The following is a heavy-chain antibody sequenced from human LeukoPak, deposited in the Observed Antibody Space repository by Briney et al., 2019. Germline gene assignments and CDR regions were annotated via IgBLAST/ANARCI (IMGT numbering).Heavy chain of an antibody. CDR2: TYYRSKWSS. D-gene: IGHD5-24*01. CDR3: ARGRVEMASSPLTDAFDI. Sequence: SQTLSLTCAISGDSVSSKSAAWNWIRQSPSRGLEWLGRTYYRSKWSSGYADSVKSRITINPDTSKNQFSLKLSSVTAADTAVYYCARGRVEMASSPLTDAFDIWGQGTMVTVSS. V-gene: IGHV6-1*01. CDR1: GDSVSSKSAA. J-gene: IGHJ3*02.